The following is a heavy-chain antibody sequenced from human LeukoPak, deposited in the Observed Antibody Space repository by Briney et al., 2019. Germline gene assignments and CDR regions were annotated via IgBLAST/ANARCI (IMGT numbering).Heavy chain of an antibody. CDR2: INWNGSIT. CDR1: GFIFDDYG. J-gene: IGHJ6*03. CDR3: AKNGGTVYYYMDV. Sequence: GRSLRLSCAASGFIFDDYGMSWVRQAPGRGLEWVSGINWNGSITGYADSVKGRFTISRDNAKNSLYLQMNSLRAEDTALYYCAKNGGTVYYYMDVWGKGTTVTISS. V-gene: IGHV3-20*04. D-gene: IGHD3-16*01.